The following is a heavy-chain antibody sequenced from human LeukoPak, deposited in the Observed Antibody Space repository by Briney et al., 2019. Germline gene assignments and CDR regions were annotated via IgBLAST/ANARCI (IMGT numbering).Heavy chain of an antibody. CDR3: ARGLHDPWRGHMGY. V-gene: IGHV3-53*01. CDR2: IDSDGNT. D-gene: IGHD3-3*01. CDR1: GFTVNNNY. Sequence: PGGSLRLSCAASGFTVNNNYKTWVRQAPGKGLDWVSVIDSDGNTYYADSVMSRFSISRDNSKNMVFLQMNSLRAEDTAVYYCARGLHDPWRGHMGYWGQGTLVTVSS. J-gene: IGHJ4*02.